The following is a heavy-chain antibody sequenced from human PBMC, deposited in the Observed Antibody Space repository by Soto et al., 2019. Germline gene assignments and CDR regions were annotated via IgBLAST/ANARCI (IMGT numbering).Heavy chain of an antibody. CDR1: GFSFSNFA. J-gene: IGHJ4*01. D-gene: IGHD3-3*01. CDR3: AIARVADSSLDH. V-gene: IGHV3-64D*06. CDR2: IRSNGGST. Sequence: QSGGSLRLSCSASGFSFSNFAMHWVRQAPGKGLEYLSAIRSNGGSTYHADSVKGRFTISRDNSKNTLYLRMSGLRADDTAVYYCAIARVADSSLDHWGQGILVTVSS.